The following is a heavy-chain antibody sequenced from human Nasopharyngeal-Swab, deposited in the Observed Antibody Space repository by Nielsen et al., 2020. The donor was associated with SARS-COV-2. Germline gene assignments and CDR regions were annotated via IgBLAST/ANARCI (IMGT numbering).Heavy chain of an antibody. D-gene: IGHD3-10*01. CDR1: GGSISSGGYY. CDR3: ARANGARGVIVDYYYYMDV. V-gene: IGHV4-31*03. CDR2: IYYSGST. J-gene: IGHJ6*03. Sequence: SETLSLTCTVSGGSISSGGYYWSWIRQHPGKGLEWIGYIYYSGSTYYNPSLKSRVTISVDTSKNQFSLKLSSVTAADTAVHYCARANGARGVIVDYYYYMDVWGKGTTVTVSS.